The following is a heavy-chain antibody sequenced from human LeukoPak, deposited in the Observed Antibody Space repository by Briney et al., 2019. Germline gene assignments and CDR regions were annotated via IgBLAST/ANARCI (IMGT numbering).Heavy chain of an antibody. CDR3: ATTLPYSSSWNPVPYYYMDV. Sequence: ASVKVSCKTSGYTFNNYGISWVRQAPGQGLEWMGWISGYNGNAKYAQKVQGRVTMTTDISTSTAYMELRSLRSDDTAVYYCATTLPYSSSWNPVPYYYMDVWGKGTTVTFSS. J-gene: IGHJ6*03. D-gene: IGHD6-13*01. CDR1: GYTFNNYG. CDR2: ISGYNGNA. V-gene: IGHV1-18*01.